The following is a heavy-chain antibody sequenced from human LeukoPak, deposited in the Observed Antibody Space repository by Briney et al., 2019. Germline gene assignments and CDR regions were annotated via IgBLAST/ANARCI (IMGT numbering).Heavy chain of an antibody. CDR1: GFTFSSYA. J-gene: IGHJ4*02. Sequence: GGSLRLSCAASGFTFSSYAMSWVRQAPGKGLEWVSSISSSSSYIYYADSVKGRFTISRDNAKNSLYLQMNSLRAEDTAVYYCAGTFAAAGNPFDYWGQGTLVTVSS. CDR2: ISSSSSYI. CDR3: AGTFAAAGNPFDY. V-gene: IGHV3-21*01. D-gene: IGHD6-13*01.